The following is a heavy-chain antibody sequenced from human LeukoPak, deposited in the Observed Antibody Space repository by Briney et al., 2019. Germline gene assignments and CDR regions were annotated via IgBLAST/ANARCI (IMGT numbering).Heavy chain of an antibody. V-gene: IGHV3-21*01. CDR3: ARDDGSSWYGPSKYYFDY. Sequence: PGGSLRLSCAASGFTFSSYSMNWVRQAPGKGLEWVSSISSSSSYIYYADSVKGRFTISRDNAKNSLYLQMNSLRAEDTAVYYCARDDGSSWYGPSKYYFDYWGQGTLVTVSS. J-gene: IGHJ4*02. CDR2: ISSSSSYI. D-gene: IGHD6-13*01. CDR1: GFTFSSYS.